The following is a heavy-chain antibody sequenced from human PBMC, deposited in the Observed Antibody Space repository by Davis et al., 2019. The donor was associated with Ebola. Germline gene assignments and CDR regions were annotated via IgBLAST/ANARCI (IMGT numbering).Heavy chain of an antibody. V-gene: IGHV4-39*01. J-gene: IGHJ5*02. Sequence: SETLSLTCTVSGGSINSGDYYWAWIRQPPGKGLEWIGSGYHTGSTYYNPSLKSRVTMSVDTSKKQFSLWLTSVTAADTAIYYCARRYIDPAKEDWFDPWGQGILVTVSS. D-gene: IGHD3-9*01. CDR2: GYHTGST. CDR1: GGSINSGDYY. CDR3: ARRYIDPAKEDWFDP.